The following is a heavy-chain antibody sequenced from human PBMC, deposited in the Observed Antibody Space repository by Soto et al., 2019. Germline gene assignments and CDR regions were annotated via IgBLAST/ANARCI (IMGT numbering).Heavy chain of an antibody. D-gene: IGHD1-26*01. CDR1: GFSLSTSGVG. Sequence: QITVKESGPKLVKPSQTLTLTCAFSGFSLSTSGVGVGWVRQPPGKAPEWLALIYWDDDKRSRPPLKSRLAITKVTSTDPVVFTMPNMDPVDTATFSCVHQDWTNHNYYVALWGRGTVVTVSS. CDR2: IYWDDDK. V-gene: IGHV2-5*02. J-gene: IGHJ2*01. CDR3: VHQDWTNHNYYVAL.